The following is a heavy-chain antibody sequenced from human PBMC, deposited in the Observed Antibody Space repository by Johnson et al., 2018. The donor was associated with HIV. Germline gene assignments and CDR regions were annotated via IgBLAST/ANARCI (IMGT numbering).Heavy chain of an antibody. CDR2: IGTAGDT. J-gene: IGHJ3*01. D-gene: IGHD3-16*01. Sequence: VRLVESGGALVQPGGSLRLSCAASGFIFSSYDMHWVRQATGKGLEWVSSIGTAGDTYYPDSVKGRFTISRENAKNSLYLQRNSLRAEDTALYYCVKDRLLGEYPSYALDVWGQGTMVTVSS. CDR1: GFIFSSYD. CDR3: VKDRLLGEYPSYALDV. V-gene: IGHV3-13*01.